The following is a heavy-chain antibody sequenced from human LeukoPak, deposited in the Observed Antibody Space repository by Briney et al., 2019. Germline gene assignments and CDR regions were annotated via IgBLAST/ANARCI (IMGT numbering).Heavy chain of an antibody. CDR2: INHSGST. V-gene: IGHV4-34*01. CDR1: GGSFNDYY. Sequence: SETLSLTCTVNGGSFNDYYWSWIRQPPGKGLEWIGEINHSGSTNNNMSLKSRVTTSVDTSKNQFSLKLSSVTAADTAVYYCARGISGDYYFDYWGQGTLVTVSS. J-gene: IGHJ4*02. CDR3: ARGISGDYYFDY. D-gene: IGHD4-17*01.